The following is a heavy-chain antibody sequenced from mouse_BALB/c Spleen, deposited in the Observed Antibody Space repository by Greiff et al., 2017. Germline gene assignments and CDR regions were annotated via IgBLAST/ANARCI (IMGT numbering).Heavy chain of an antibody. Sequence: QPGAELVKPGASVKMSCKASGYTFTSYNMHWVKQTPGQGLEWIGAIYPGNGDTSYNQKFKGKATLTADKSSSTAYMQLSSLTSEDSAVYYCARSGYYGSSHAMDYWGQGTSVTVSS. J-gene: IGHJ4*01. V-gene: IGHV1-12*01. CDR1: GYTFTSYN. CDR2: IYPGNGDT. CDR3: ARSGYYGSSHAMDY. D-gene: IGHD1-1*01.